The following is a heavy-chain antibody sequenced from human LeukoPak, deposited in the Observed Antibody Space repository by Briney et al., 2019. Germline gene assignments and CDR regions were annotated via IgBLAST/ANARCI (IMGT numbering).Heavy chain of an antibody. V-gene: IGHV1-69*13. D-gene: IGHD3-22*01. Sequence: SVKVSCKASGGTFSSYAISWVRQAPGQWLEWMGGIIPIFGTANYAQKFQGRVTITADESTSTAYMELSSLRSEDTAVYYCARCNSSGYYCDAFDIWGQGTMVTVSS. CDR1: GGTFSSYA. CDR2: IIPIFGTA. CDR3: ARCNSSGYYCDAFDI. J-gene: IGHJ3*02.